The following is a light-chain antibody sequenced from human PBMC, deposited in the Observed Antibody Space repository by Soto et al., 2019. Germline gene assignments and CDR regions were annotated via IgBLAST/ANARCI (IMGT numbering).Light chain of an antibody. Sequence: DIQMTQSPSSLSASVGDRVTITCRASQGISNYLAWYQQKPGKVTKVLIYLASTLQSGVPTRFCGSGSGTDFPLTISSLQPEDVATYYCQKYNSASTWTFGQGTKVEIK. CDR2: LAS. CDR3: QKYNSASTWT. J-gene: IGKJ1*01. V-gene: IGKV1-27*01. CDR1: QGISNY.